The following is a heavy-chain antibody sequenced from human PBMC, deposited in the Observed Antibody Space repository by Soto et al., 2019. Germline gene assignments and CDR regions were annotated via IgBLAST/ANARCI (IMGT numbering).Heavy chain of an antibody. CDR1: GYTFTTYA. Sequence: QVQLVQSGAEVKQPGASVKVSCKASGYTFTTYAINWVRQATGQGLEWIGWMSPKTGNTGYAQNVQGRVTMTRNPPIGTANKELISLRAEDTEVYACARGPQNWGCPLWGQGTPDPVSS. D-gene: IGHD7-27*01. V-gene: IGHV1-8*01. J-gene: IGHJ4*02. CDR3: ARGPQNWGCPL. CDR2: MSPKTGNT.